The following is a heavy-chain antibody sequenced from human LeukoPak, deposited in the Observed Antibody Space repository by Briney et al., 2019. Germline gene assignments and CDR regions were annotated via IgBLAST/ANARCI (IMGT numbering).Heavy chain of an antibody. Sequence: GGSLRLSCAASGFTFSSYWMSWVRQAPGKGLEWVANIKEDGSEKYYVDSVKGRFTISRDNAKSSLYLQMNTLRDEDTAVYYCTRINLGWWGQGTLVTVSS. CDR3: TRINLGW. D-gene: IGHD7-27*01. CDR1: GFTFSSYW. J-gene: IGHJ4*02. V-gene: IGHV3-7*04. CDR2: IKEDGSEK.